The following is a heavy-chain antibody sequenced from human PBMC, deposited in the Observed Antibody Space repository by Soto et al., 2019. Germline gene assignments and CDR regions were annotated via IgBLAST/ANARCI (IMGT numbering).Heavy chain of an antibody. CDR2: ISGSADST. CDR3: AKTRGAMIYAISVYGMDV. CDR1: GFSFRSFA. J-gene: IGHJ6*04. V-gene: IGHV3-23*01. Sequence: PGGPLRLSYTASGFSFRSFAMNWVRQAPGKGLEWVSIISGSADSTFYADSVKGWFTISRDNSKSTLYLQINSLRAEDTAVYYCAKTRGAMIYAISVYGMDVWGEGTTVTVSS. D-gene: IGHD2-8*01.